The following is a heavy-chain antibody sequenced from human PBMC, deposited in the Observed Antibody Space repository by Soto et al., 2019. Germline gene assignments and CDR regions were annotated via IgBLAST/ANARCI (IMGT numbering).Heavy chain of an antibody. J-gene: IGHJ4*02. Sequence: KASETLSLTCNVSGASIRSGGYYWSWLRQSPGKGLEWIGHIYYTGSTFYSPSLKSRLTISLDTSKNQFSLDLRSVTAADTAMYYCARIEMASIKWGRGTLVTVSS. CDR1: GASIRSGGYY. CDR3: ARIEMASIK. CDR2: IYYTGST. V-gene: IGHV4-31*03.